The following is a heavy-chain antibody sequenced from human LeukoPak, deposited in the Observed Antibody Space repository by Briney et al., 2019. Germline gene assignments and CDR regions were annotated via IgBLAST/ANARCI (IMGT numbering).Heavy chain of an antibody. J-gene: IGHJ4*02. CDR3: ARQIASAGTAGFDF. Sequence: SETLSLTCTVSGGSISSYYWSWIRQPAGKGLEWIGRIYSTGSTNYNPSLKSRVTMSVDTSKNQFSLKLRSVTAADTAVYCCARQIASAGTAGFDFWGQGALVTVSS. D-gene: IGHD6-13*01. V-gene: IGHV4-4*07. CDR2: IYSTGST. CDR1: GGSISSYY.